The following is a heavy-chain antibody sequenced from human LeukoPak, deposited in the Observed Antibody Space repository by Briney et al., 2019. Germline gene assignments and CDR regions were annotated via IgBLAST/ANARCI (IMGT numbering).Heavy chain of an antibody. V-gene: IGHV3-20*04. CDR3: ARYCSSTSCYRGHYYMDV. Sequence: PGGSLRLSCAASGFTFDDYGMSWVRQAPGEGLEGVSGINWNGGITGYADSVKGRFTISSDNSKNSLYLQMNSLRAEDTALYYCARYCSSTSCYRGHYYMDVWGKGTTVTVSS. CDR2: INWNGGIT. D-gene: IGHD2-2*02. J-gene: IGHJ6*03. CDR1: GFTFDDYG.